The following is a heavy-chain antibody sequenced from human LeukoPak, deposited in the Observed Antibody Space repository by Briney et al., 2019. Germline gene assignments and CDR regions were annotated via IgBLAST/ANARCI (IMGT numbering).Heavy chain of an antibody. J-gene: IGHJ6*03. V-gene: IGHV1-69*13. CDR1: GGTFSSYA. Sequence: SVKVAFKASGGTFSSYAISWVRQAPGQGLEWMGGIIPIFGTANYAQKFQGRVTITADESTSTAYMELSSLRSEDTAVYYCARAVRTVVVPAALSAPGFYMDVWGKGTTVTVSS. D-gene: IGHD2-2*01. CDR2: IIPIFGTA. CDR3: ARAVRTVVVPAALSAPGFYMDV.